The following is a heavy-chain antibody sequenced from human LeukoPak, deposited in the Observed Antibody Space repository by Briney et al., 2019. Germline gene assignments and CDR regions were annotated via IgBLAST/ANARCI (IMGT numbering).Heavy chain of an antibody. Sequence: SETLSLTCTVSGYSITNNYYWDWIRQPPGKGLEWIASIYHSGRTYYNPALKSRVTISVDTSKNQFSLKLSSVTAADTAVYYCASRTGYSSSWYARTNDYWGQGTLVTVSS. CDR1: GYSITNNYY. CDR3: ASRTGYSSSWYARTNDY. J-gene: IGHJ4*02. D-gene: IGHD6-13*01. CDR2: IYHSGRT. V-gene: IGHV4-38-2*02.